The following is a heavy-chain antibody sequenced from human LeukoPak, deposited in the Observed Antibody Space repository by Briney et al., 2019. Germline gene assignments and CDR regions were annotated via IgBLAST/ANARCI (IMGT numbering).Heavy chain of an antibody. CDR1: GGSFSGYY. CDR2: IYYSGST. D-gene: IGHD3-10*01. J-gene: IGHJ6*03. V-gene: IGHV4-59*12. Sequence: PSGALSLTCVGCGGSFSGYYWSWLGQPPGRGGEGVGYIYYSGSTNYNPSLKSRVTISAETSKHQFSLKLSSVTAADTALYYCAREGAYYYGSGSNDYYMDVWGKGTTVTLSS. CDR3: AREGAYYYGSGSNDYYMDV.